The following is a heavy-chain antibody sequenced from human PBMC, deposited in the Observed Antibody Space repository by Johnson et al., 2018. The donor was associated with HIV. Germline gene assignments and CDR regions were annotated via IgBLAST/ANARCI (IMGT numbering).Heavy chain of an antibody. CDR1: GFTFSS. D-gene: IGHD3-16*01. CDR3: ASWGGLNHMGDPFDI. J-gene: IGHJ3*02. Sequence: QMLLVESGGGVVQPGRSLRLSCAASGFTFSSMHWDRQAPGKGLEWVAVISYDAKHKYYADSVKGRVTISRDNSKNTLSLQMSSLRVEDTAVYFCASWGGLNHMGDPFDIGGQGTMVTVSS. CDR2: ISYDAKHK. V-gene: IGHV3-30*04.